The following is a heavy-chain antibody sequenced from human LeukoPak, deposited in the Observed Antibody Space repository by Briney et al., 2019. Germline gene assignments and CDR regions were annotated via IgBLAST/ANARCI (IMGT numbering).Heavy chain of an antibody. V-gene: IGHV3-23*01. CDR3: ATRNYYASGRPFDY. CDR2: IGGSGESA. J-gene: IGHJ4*02. D-gene: IGHD3-10*01. CDR1: GFTFSSYS. Sequence: GGSLRLSRAASGFTFSSYSMAWVRQAPGKGLEWVSIIGGSGESAYYADSVKGRFTISRDNSKNTLYLQMNSLRAEDTAVYYCATRNYYASGRPFDYWGQGTLVTVSS.